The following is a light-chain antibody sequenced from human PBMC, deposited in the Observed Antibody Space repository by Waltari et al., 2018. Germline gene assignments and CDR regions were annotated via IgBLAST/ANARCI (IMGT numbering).Light chain of an antibody. CDR3: NSFTSSNTVI. Sequence: QSALTQPASVSGSPGQSITISCTGTSSDIGRYNYVSWFQQHPGKAPKLMIYDVRNRPLGVSNRFSGSKSDYTASLTISGLQAEDEAVYFCNSFTSSNTVIFGGGTKLTV. CDR2: DVR. CDR1: SSDIGRYNY. J-gene: IGLJ2*01. V-gene: IGLV2-14*03.